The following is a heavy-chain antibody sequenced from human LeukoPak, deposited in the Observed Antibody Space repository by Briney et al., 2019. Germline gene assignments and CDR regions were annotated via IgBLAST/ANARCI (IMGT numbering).Heavy chain of an antibody. J-gene: IGHJ4*02. V-gene: IGHV3-48*01. CDR3: ARGSTYYDSSGQVPFDY. CDR1: GFTFSSYA. D-gene: IGHD3-22*01. CDR2: ISSSSSTI. Sequence: GGSLRLSCAASGFTFSSYAMNWVRQAPGKGLEWVSYISSSSSTIYYADSVKGRFTISRDNAKNSLYLQMNSLRAEDTAVYYCARGSTYYDSSGQVPFDYWGQGTLVTVSS.